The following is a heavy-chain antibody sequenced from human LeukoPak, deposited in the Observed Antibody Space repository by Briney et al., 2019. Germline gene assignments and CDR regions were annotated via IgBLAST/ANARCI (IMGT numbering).Heavy chain of an antibody. CDR2: IYYSGTT. V-gene: IGHV4-59*01. D-gene: IGHD6-19*01. J-gene: IGHJ6*02. CDR3: AGTYSSGWAVYCYYGMDV. CDR1: GGSISTYY. Sequence: SETLSLTCNVSGGSISTYYWSWIRQPPGKGLEWIGYIYYSGTTNYNPSLKSRDTISVDTSKNQVSLKLTSVTAADTAVYYCAGTYSSGWAVYCYYGMDVWGQGTTVSVSS.